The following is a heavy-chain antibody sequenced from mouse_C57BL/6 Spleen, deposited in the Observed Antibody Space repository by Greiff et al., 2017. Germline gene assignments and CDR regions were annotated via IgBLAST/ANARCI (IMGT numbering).Heavy chain of an antibody. Sequence: DVMLVESGGGLVKPGGSLKLSCAASGFTFSDYGMHWVRQAPEKGLEWVAYISSGSSTIYYADTVKGRFTISRDNAKNTLFLQMTSLRSEDTAMYYCASDYYGSSLFDYWGQGTTLTVSS. CDR1: GFTFSDYG. V-gene: IGHV5-17*01. CDR2: ISSGSSTI. D-gene: IGHD1-1*01. CDR3: ASDYYGSSLFDY. J-gene: IGHJ2*01.